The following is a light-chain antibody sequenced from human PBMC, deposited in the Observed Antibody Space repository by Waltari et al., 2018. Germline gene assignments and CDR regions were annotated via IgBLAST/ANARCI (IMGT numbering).Light chain of an antibody. CDR3: MQALQTPIT. CDR1: QTLLHSNGYNY. CDR2: LGS. J-gene: IGKJ2*01. Sequence: EIVMTQSPLSLPVTPGEPASIPCWLNQTLLHSNGYNYLDWYLQKPGQSPQLLIYLGSNRASGVPDRFSGSGSGTDFTLKISRLEAEDIGVFYCMQALQTPITFGQGTKLEI. V-gene: IGKV2-28*01.